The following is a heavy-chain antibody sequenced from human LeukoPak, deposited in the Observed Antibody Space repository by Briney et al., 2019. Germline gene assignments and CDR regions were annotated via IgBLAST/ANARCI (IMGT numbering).Heavy chain of an antibody. J-gene: IGHJ6*04. CDR1: GFTFSSYG. CDR3: AELGITMIGGV. CDR2: ISGSGGST. D-gene: IGHD3-10*02. V-gene: IGHV3-23*01. Sequence: GGSLRLSCAASGFTFSSYGMSWVRQAPGKGLEWVSAISGSGGSTYYADSVKGRFTISRDNAKNTLYLQMNSLRAEDTAVYYCAELGITMIGGVWGKGTTITISS.